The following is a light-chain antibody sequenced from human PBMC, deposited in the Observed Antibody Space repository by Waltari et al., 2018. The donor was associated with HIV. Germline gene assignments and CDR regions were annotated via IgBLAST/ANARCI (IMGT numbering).Light chain of an antibody. CDR1: SSDVGYNY. CDR2: DIV. CDR3: CSYAGSSTLI. Sequence: PASVSGSPGQSITISCTGTSSDVGYNYVSWFQQHPGKVPKLIIYDIVKRPSGVSNRFSGSKSGNTASLTISGLQAEDEADYYCCSYAGSSTLIFGGGTKLTVL. J-gene: IGLJ2*01. V-gene: IGLV2-23*02.